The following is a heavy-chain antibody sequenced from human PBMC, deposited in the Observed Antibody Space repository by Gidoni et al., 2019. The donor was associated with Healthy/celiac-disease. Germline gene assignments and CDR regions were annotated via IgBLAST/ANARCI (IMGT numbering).Heavy chain of an antibody. D-gene: IGHD3-22*01. J-gene: IGHJ3*02. CDR2: IYYSGST. CDR1: GGSISSGDYY. Sequence: QVQLQESGPGLVKPSQTLSLPCPVSGGSISSGDYYWSWIRQPPGKGLEWIGYIYYSGSTYYNPSLKSRVTISVDTSKNQFSLKLSSVTAADTAVYYCARDPHYYDSSGYYPHDAFDIWGQGTMVTVSS. V-gene: IGHV4-30-4*01. CDR3: ARDPHYYDSSGYYPHDAFDI.